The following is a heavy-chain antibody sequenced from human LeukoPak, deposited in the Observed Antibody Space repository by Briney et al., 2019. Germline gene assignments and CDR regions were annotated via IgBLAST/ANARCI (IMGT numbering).Heavy chain of an antibody. CDR3: ARDHRVGGS. V-gene: IGHV3-53*01. CDR2: IYSDGSA. D-gene: IGHD3-16*01. Sequence: GGSLRLSCAASGFTVSRSSMTWVRQAPGKGLEWVSVIYSDGSAYYAESVKGRFTISRDNSKNTIYLQMNRLRAEDTAVYYCARDHRVGGSWGQGTRVTVSS. CDR1: GFTVSRSS. J-gene: IGHJ4*02.